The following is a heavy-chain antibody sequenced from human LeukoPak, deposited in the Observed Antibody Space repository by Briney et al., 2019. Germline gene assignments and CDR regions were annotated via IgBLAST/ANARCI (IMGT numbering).Heavy chain of an antibody. CDR3: ARLPYFDY. J-gene: IGHJ4*02. V-gene: IGHV4-34*01. CDR1: XGSFXXXY. Sequence: XSLTXXXXXGSFXXXYWSWVRQXPGKGLEWIGEINHSGRTTYNPSLKTRVPISVDTSKTQFSLKLSSVTAADTAVYYCARLPYFDYRGQGTLVTVSS. CDR2: INHSGRT.